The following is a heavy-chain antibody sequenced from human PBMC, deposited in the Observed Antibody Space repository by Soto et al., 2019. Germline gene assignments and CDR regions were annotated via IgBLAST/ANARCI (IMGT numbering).Heavy chain of an antibody. Sequence: PSETLSLTCTVSGGSISSGDYYWSWIRQPPGKGLEWIGYIYYSGSTYYNPSLKSRVTISVDTSKSQFSLKLSSVTAADTAVYYCARVVASNWFDPWGQGTLVTVS. V-gene: IGHV4-30-4*01. CDR2: IYYSGST. J-gene: IGHJ5*02. D-gene: IGHD5-12*01. CDR3: ARVVASNWFDP. CDR1: GGSISSGDYY.